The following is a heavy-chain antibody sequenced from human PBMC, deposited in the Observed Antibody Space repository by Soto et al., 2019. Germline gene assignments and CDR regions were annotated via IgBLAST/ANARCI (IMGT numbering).Heavy chain of an antibody. D-gene: IGHD3-16*01. Sequence: EVQLLESGGGLVQPGGSLRLSCIASGFSFSNYAMNWVRQAPGKGPEWVSSIEISGRATYYADAVKGRFTISRDDSKNAVYLQMNSLRGEDTAVYFCAKGDGGYFDHWGQGSLVTFSS. V-gene: IGHV3-23*05. CDR3: AKGDGGYFDH. CDR1: GFSFSNYA. CDR2: IEISGRAT. J-gene: IGHJ4*02.